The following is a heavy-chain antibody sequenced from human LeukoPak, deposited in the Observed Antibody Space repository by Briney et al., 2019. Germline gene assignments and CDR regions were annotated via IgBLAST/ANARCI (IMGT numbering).Heavy chain of an antibody. CDR2: ISGSGGDT. J-gene: IGHJ4*02. D-gene: IGHD6-19*01. Sequence: GGSLRLSCAASGFTFSNYAMSWVRQAPGRGREWVSAISGSGGDTFYTDSVKGRFTISRDNSKNTLYLQMKGLRAEDTAVYYCVKDSVVVAGLVNYFDYWGQGTLVTVSS. CDR3: VKDSVVVAGLVNYFDY. V-gene: IGHV3-23*01. CDR1: GFTFSNYA.